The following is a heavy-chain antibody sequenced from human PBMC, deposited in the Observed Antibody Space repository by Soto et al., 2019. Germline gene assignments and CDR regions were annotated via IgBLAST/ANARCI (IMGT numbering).Heavy chain of an antibody. Sequence: QVQLQQWGAGLLKPSETLSLTCAVYGGSFSGYYWSWIRQPPGKGLEWIGEINHSGSTNYNPSLKSRVTISVDTSKNQFSLKLSSVTAEDTAVYYCVRAPEQRPIDYWGHGSLVTVSS. CDR1: GGSFSGYY. D-gene: IGHD6-19*01. CDR2: INHSGST. CDR3: VRAPEQRPIDY. V-gene: IGHV4-34*01. J-gene: IGHJ4*01.